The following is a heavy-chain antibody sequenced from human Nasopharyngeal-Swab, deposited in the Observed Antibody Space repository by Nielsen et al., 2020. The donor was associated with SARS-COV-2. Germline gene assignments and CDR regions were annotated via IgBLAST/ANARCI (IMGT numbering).Heavy chain of an antibody. D-gene: IGHD1-14*01. J-gene: IGHJ6*03. CDR2: INSYNDDT. CDR3: ARKASAPGFSFYYYMDV. CDR1: GFMLNNNFG. Sequence: ASVKVSCKASGFMLNNNFGISWVRQAPGQGPEWMGWINSYNDDTDYGQKFQGRLTMTIDTSRNTADMELRSLGSDDTAVYFCARKASAPGFSFYYYMDVWGKGTTVTVSS. V-gene: IGHV1-18*01.